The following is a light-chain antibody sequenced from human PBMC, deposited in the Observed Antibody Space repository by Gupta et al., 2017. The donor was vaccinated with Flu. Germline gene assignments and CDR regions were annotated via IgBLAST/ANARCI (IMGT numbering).Light chain of an antibody. CDR1: GGRYNY. CDR2: EVN. CDR3: SSYTGSSTL. V-gene: IGLV2-14*01. J-gene: IGLJ2*01. Sequence: GGRYNYVSRYQQHPGKAPKLMIFEVNNRPSGVSNRFSGSKSGNTASLTISGLQAEDEALYYCSSYTGSSTLFGGWTKFTVL.